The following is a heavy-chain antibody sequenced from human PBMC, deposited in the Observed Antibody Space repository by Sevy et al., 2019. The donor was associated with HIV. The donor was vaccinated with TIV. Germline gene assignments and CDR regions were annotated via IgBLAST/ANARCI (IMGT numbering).Heavy chain of an antibody. CDR2: IRGSGGST. D-gene: IGHD3-22*01. CDR3: AKDRYYDSSGFYVWDY. V-gene: IGHV3-23*01. J-gene: IGHJ4*02. CDR1: GFTFSSYT. Sequence: GGSLRLSCAASGFTFSSYTMSWVRQAPGKGLEWASAIRGSGGSTYYAGSAQGRFTISRDNSKNTLYLQMDSLRAEDTAVYYCAKDRYYDSSGFYVWDYWGQGTLVTVSS.